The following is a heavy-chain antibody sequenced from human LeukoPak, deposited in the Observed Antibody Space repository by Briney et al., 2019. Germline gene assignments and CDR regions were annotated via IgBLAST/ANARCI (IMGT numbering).Heavy chain of an antibody. V-gene: IGHV1-2*02. Sequence: ASVKVSCKASGYTFTGYYMHWVRQAPGLGLEWMGWINPNSGGTNYAQKFQGRVTMTRDTSISTAYMELSRLRSDDTAVYYCARGDGYNQGTFDYWGQGTLVTVSS. CDR2: INPNSGGT. D-gene: IGHD5-24*01. J-gene: IGHJ4*02. CDR3: ARGDGYNQGTFDY. CDR1: GYTFTGYY.